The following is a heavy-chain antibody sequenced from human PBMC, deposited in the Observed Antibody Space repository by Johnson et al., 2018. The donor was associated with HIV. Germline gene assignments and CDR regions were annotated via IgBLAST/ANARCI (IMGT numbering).Heavy chain of an antibody. D-gene: IGHD2-8*01. CDR3: ARVMQADAFDI. CDR1: GFTVSSNY. V-gene: IGHV3-66*01. Sequence: VQLVESGGSVVRPGGSLRLSCAASGFTVSSNYMSWVRQAPGKGLEWVSVIYSGGSTYYADSVKGRFTISRDNSKNTLYLQMNSLRAEDTAVYYCARVMQADAFDIWGQGTMVTVSS. CDR2: IYSGGST. J-gene: IGHJ3*02.